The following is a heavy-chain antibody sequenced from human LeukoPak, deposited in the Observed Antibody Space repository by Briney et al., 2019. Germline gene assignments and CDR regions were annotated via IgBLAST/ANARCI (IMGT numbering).Heavy chain of an antibody. J-gene: IGHJ4*02. D-gene: IGHD5-18*01. V-gene: IGHV4-59*01. CDR1: GGSISTYY. CDR3: ARARPDTAMAVDY. CDR2: IYNSGST. Sequence: SETLSLTCTVSGGSISTYYWSWIRLPPGKGLEWIGYIYNSGSTKYNPSLKSRVTVSVDASKNQLSLKLSSVTAADTAVYYCARARPDTAMAVDYWGQGTLVTVSS.